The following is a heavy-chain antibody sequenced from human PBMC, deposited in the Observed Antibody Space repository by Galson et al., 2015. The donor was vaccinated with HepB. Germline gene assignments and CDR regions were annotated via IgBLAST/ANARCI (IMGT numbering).Heavy chain of an antibody. J-gene: IGHJ4*02. CDR1: GYTFTSYG. V-gene: IGHV1-18*01. Sequence: SVKVSCKASGYTFTSYGISWVRQAPGQGLEWMGWISAYNGNTNYAQKLQGRVTMTTDTSTSTAYMELRSLRSDDTAVYYCARDYSEAAAGPNFDYWGQGTLVTVSS. CDR2: ISAYNGNT. D-gene: IGHD6-13*01. CDR3: ARDYSEAAAGPNFDY.